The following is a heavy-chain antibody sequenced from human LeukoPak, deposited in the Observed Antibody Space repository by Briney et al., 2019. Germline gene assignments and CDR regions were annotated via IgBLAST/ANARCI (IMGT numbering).Heavy chain of an antibody. D-gene: IGHD6-13*01. CDR1: GGSISSSNW. J-gene: IGHJ4*02. CDR2: IYHSGST. Sequence: PSGTLSLTCAVSGGSISSSNWRSWVRPPPGKGLEWIGEIYHSGSTNYNPSLKSRVTISVDKSKNQFSLKLSSVTAADTAVYYCARASSSWYYFDYWGQGTLVTVSS. CDR3: ARASSSWYYFDY. V-gene: IGHV4-4*02.